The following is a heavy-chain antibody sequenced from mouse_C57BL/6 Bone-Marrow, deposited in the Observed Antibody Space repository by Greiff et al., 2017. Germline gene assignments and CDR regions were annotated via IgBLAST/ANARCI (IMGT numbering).Heavy chain of an antibody. J-gene: IGHJ4*01. CDR2: INPNNGGT. Sequence: EVQLQQSGPELVKPGASVKISCKASGYTFTDYYMNWVHQSQGKSLEWIGDINPNNGGTSYNQKLKGQVTVTVDKSSSTAYMELRSLTSEDSAVYYCARSGCTTGVDYWGQGTSVTVSS. D-gene: IGHD1-1*01. CDR3: ARSGCTTGVDY. V-gene: IGHV1-26*01. CDR1: GYTFTDYY.